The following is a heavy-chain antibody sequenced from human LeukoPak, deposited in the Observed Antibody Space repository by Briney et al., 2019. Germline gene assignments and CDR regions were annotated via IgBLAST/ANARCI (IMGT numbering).Heavy chain of an antibody. Sequence: ASVNVSFKTSGYRFTDDYIHWVRQAPGQGLEWMGWINPDTDFTNYAPKFRGRVIMIRATSISTAYMEVRRRTFYDTAIYYFAPTSEAYTSNWSVWGQGTLVTVSP. CDR3: APTSEAYTSNWSV. CDR1: GYRFTDDY. D-gene: IGHD3-16*01. V-gene: IGHV1-2*02. CDR2: INPDTDFT. J-gene: IGHJ4*02.